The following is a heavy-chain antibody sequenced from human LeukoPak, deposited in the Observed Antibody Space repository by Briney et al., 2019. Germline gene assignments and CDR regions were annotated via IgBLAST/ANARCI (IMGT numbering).Heavy chain of an antibody. V-gene: IGHV3-23*01. CDR2: ISNNGGYT. J-gene: IGHJ4*02. Sequence: PGGSLRLSCAASGFTFSSSAMSWVRQAPGKGLEWVSAISNNGGYTYYADSVQGRFTISRDNSKNTLYLQMNSLRAEDTAVYYCAKDRNTMVRGVPLSFSDYWGQGTLVTVSS. CDR1: GFTFSSSA. CDR3: AKDRNTMVRGVPLSFSDY. D-gene: IGHD3-10*01.